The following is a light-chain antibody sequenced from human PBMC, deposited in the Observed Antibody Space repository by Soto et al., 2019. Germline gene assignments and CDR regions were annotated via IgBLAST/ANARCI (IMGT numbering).Light chain of an antibody. CDR3: ATWDDSLNGPV. CDR1: SSNIGSNY. Sequence: QSVLTQPPSASVTPGQRVTISCSGSSSNIGSNYVYWYQQLPGTAPKLLMYRNDQRPSGVPDRFSGSKSGTSASLAISGLRSEDEAHYYCATWDDSLNGPVFGGGTKLTVL. CDR2: RND. V-gene: IGLV1-47*01. J-gene: IGLJ2*01.